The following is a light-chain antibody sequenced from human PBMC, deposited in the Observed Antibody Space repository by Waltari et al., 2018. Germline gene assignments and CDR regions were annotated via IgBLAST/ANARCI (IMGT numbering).Light chain of an antibody. CDR1: SGHSSNV. V-gene: IGLV4-69*02. Sequence: QLVLTQSPSASASLGASVKLTCTLSSGHSSNVIAWHQQQPEKGPRFLMKVNSDGSHSKGDEIPDRFSGSRSGADRYLALSSLQSEGEADYYCQTGGHGTWVFGGGTKLTVL. J-gene: IGLJ3*02. CDR2: VNSDGSH. CDR3: QTGGHGTWV.